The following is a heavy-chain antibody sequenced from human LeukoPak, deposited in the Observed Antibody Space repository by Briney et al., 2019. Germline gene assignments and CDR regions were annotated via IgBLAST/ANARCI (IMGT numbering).Heavy chain of an antibody. CDR2: FDPEDGET. D-gene: IGHD1-26*01. J-gene: IGHJ4*02. CDR1: GYTLTELS. CDR3: ATDPSGSYVGFFDY. Sequence: ASVKVSCKVSGYTLTELSMHWVRQAPGKGLEWMGGFDPEDGETIYAQKFQGRVTMTEDTSTDTAYMELSSLRSEDTAVSYCATDPSGSYVGFFDYWGQGTLVTVSS. V-gene: IGHV1-24*01.